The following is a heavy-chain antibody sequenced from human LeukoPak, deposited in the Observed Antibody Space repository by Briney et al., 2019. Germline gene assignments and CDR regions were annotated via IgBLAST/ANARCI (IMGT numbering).Heavy chain of an antibody. Sequence: GESLKISCKGSGYSFTTYWIGWVGQMPGKRLEWMGIIYPGDSDTRYSPSFQGQVTISADKSISTAYLQWSSLKASDTAMYYCVIWFGESNYYFDYWGQGTLVTVSS. V-gene: IGHV5-51*01. J-gene: IGHJ4*02. D-gene: IGHD3-10*01. CDR2: IYPGDSDT. CDR3: VIWFGESNYYFDY. CDR1: GYSFTTYW.